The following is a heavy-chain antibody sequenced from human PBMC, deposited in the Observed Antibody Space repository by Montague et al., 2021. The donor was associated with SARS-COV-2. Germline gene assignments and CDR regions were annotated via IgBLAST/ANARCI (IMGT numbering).Heavy chain of an antibody. CDR3: AGEEASYGSGTLDY. J-gene: IGHJ4*02. CDR2: ISSSGSTL. CDR1: GFTFSSYE. Sequence: SLRLSCAASGFTFSSYEMNWVRQAPGKGLEWVSYISSSGSTLYHADSVGGRFTISRDNARDSVYLQMNSLRAEDAAVYYCAGEEASYGSGTLDYWGQGTLVTVSS. V-gene: IGHV3-48*03. D-gene: IGHD3-10*01.